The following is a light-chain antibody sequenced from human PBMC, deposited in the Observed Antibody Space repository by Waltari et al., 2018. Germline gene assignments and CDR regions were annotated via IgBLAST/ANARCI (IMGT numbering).Light chain of an antibody. CDR1: QSVSSSY. Sequence: EIVLTQSPGTLSLSPGERVTLSCRASQSVSSSYLAWYQQKPGQAPRLLIYGASSMATGIPDRFSGSGSGTDFTLTISRLEPEDFAVYYCQQYGSSLWTFGQGTKVEIK. CDR3: QQYGSSLWT. V-gene: IGKV3-20*01. CDR2: GAS. J-gene: IGKJ1*01.